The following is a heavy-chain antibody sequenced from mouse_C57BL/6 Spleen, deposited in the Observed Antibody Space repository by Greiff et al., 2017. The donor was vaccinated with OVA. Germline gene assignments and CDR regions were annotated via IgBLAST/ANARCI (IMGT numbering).Heavy chain of an antibody. V-gene: IGHV1-15*01. CDR2: IDPETGGT. CDR1: GYTFTDYE. Sequence: VQLQQSGAELVRPGASVTLSCKASGYTFTDYEMHWVKQTPVHGLEWIGAIDPETGGTAYNQKFKGKAILTADKSSSTAYMELRSLTSEDSAVYYCTRSPRYGSSSYAMDYWGQGTSVTVSS. CDR3: TRSPRYGSSSYAMDY. D-gene: IGHD1-1*01. J-gene: IGHJ4*01.